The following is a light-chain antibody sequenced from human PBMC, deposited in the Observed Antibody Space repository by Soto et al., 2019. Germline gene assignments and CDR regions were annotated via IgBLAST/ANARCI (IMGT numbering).Light chain of an antibody. CDR2: AAS. J-gene: IGKJ1*01. V-gene: IGKV3-15*01. CDR3: QQYNSWPPT. Sequence: EVVMTQSPATLSVSPGERATLSCRASQSVRSNLAWYQQKPGQPPRLLIYAASTGVTTIPARFSGSEFGTEFTLTISSLQSEDFAVYYCQQYNSWPPTFGQGTKVDIK. CDR1: QSVRSN.